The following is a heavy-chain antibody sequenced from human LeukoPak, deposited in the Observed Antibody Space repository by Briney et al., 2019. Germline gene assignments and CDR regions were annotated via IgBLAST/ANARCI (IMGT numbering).Heavy chain of an antibody. CDR2: IIPIFGTA. CDR1: GGTFSSYA. Sequence: SVKVSCKASGGTFSSYAISWVRQAPGQGLEWMGGIIPIFGTANYAQKFQGRVTITADESTSTAYMELSSLRSEDTAVYYCARYIKGLYSSGIDYWGQGTLVTVSS. CDR3: ARYIKGLYSSGIDY. V-gene: IGHV1-69*13. D-gene: IGHD6-19*01. J-gene: IGHJ4*02.